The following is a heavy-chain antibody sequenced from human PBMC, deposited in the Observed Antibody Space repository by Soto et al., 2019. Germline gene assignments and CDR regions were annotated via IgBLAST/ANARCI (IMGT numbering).Heavy chain of an antibody. Sequence: GGSLRLSCAASGFTFSDHYMDWVRQAPGKGLEWVGRTRNKANSYTTEYAASVKGRFTISRDDSKNSLYLQMNSLKTEDTAVYYCARAGGDDFWSGYPYYYYYMDVWGKGTTVTVSS. D-gene: IGHD3-3*01. CDR2: TRNKANSYTT. CDR3: ARAGGDDFWSGYPYYYYYMDV. V-gene: IGHV3-72*01. CDR1: GFTFSDHY. J-gene: IGHJ6*03.